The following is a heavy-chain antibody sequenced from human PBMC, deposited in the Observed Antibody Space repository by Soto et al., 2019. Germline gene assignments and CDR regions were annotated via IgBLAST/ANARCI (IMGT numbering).Heavy chain of an antibody. J-gene: IGHJ6*02. Sequence: PGESLKISCKGSGYSFTIYWIGWVRQMPGKGLEWMGIIYPGDSDTRYSPSFQGQVTISADKSISTAYLQWSSLKASDTAMYYCAXHGIAVAGPLYYYGMDVWGQGTTVTVSS. CDR1: GYSFTIYW. D-gene: IGHD6-19*01. V-gene: IGHV5-51*01. CDR3: AXHGIAVAGPLYYYGMDV. CDR2: IYPGDSDT.